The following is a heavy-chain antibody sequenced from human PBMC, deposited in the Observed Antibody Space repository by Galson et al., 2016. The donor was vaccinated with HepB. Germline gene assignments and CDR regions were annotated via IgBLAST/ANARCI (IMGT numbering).Heavy chain of an antibody. D-gene: IGHD2-21*02. J-gene: IGHJ3*02. CDR1: GGSFSGYY. CDR3: AASSVTGNTLDAFDI. V-gene: IGHV4-34*01. CDR2: INHSGST. Sequence: ETLSLTCAVHGGSFSGYYWSWIRQPPGKGLEWIGEINHSGSTNYNPSLKSRVTISVDTSKNQFSLKLNSVTAADTAVYYCAASSVTGNTLDAFDIWGQGTMGTVSS.